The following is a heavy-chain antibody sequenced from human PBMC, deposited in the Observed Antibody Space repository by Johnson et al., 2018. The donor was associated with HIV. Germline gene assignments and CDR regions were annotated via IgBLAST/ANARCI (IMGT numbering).Heavy chain of an antibody. CDR3: ARGSGSSIGARGAFDI. V-gene: IGHV3-64*01. D-gene: IGHD6-6*01. J-gene: IGHJ3*02. CDR2: ISGNGGST. CDR1: GFTFSNYA. Sequence: VQLVESGGGLVQPGGSLRVSCAASGFTFSNYAIHWVRQAPGKGLEYVSAISGNGGSTYYANSVKGRFTISRDNSKNTLYLQMGSLRAGDTAVYYCARGSGSSIGARGAFDIWGQGTMVTVSS.